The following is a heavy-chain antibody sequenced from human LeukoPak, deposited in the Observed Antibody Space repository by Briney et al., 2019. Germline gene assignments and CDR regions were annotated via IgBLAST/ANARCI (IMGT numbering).Heavy chain of an antibody. CDR1: GGSFTAYY. D-gene: IGHD3-22*01. CDR2: INQSGSA. CDR3: ARPNNFDSSGYYYVHAFDI. Sequence: SETLSLTCAVYGGSFTAYYWSWIRQPPGKGLEWIGEINQSGSANYAPSLKSRVTLSVDTSKNQFSLRLSSVTAADTAVYYCARPNNFDSSGYYYVHAFDIWGQGTMVTVSP. V-gene: IGHV4-34*01. J-gene: IGHJ3*02.